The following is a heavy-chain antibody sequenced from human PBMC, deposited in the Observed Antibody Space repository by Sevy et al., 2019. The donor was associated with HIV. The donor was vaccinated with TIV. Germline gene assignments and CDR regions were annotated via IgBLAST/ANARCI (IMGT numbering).Heavy chain of an antibody. CDR1: GFTFSSSS. J-gene: IGHJ4*02. Sequence: GGSLRLSCAASGFTFSSSSMTWVRQAPGKGLGWGATISQGGSEEYYVDSVKGRFTFSRDNAKNSLYLQMNSLSAVDPAVYFCARFVSLGYWGQGTLVTVSS. V-gene: IGHV3-7*01. CDR2: ISQGGSEE. D-gene: IGHD6-13*01. CDR3: ARFVSLGY.